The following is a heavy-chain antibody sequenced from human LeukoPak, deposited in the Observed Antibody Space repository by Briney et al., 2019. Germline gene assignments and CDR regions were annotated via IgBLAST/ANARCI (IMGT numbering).Heavy chain of an antibody. J-gene: IGHJ2*01. CDR1: GFTFSSYA. Sequence: GGSLRLSCAASGFTFSSYAMSWVRQAPGKGLEWVSAISGSGGSTYYADSVKGRFTIPRDNSKNTLYLQMNSLRAEDTAVYYCAKGARSSGWSAKAGYFDLWGRGTLVTVSS. CDR2: ISGSGGST. V-gene: IGHV3-23*01. CDR3: AKGARSSGWSAKAGYFDL. D-gene: IGHD6-19*01.